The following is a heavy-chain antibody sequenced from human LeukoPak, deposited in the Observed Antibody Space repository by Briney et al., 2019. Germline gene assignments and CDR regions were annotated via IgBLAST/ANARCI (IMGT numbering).Heavy chain of an antibody. D-gene: IGHD6-19*01. J-gene: IGHJ4*02. CDR2: IFHSGNT. V-gene: IGHV4-4*02. CDR1: GGSISSSNW. Sequence: SGTLSLTCAVSGGSISSSNWWTWVRQPPGKGLEWIGEIFHSGNTNYNPSLKSRVTISVDKSKNQFSLKLSSVTAADTAVYYCARIRIGGWYDFDYWGQGTLVTVSS. CDR3: ARIRIGGWYDFDY.